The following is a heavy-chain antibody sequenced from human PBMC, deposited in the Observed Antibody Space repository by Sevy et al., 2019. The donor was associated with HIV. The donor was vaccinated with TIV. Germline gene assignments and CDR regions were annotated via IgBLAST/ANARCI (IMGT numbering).Heavy chain of an antibody. CDR3: AGGLGSAYYNFDY. J-gene: IGHJ4*02. Sequence: GGSLRLSCAASGFTFSNYAMAWVRQAPGRGLEWVSAISDSGGSTDYADSVKGRFTISRDNTKNTLYLQMNSLRAEDTAVYSGAGGLGSAYYNFDYWGQGALVTVSS. V-gene: IGHV3-23*01. CDR1: GFTFSNYA. CDR2: ISDSGGST. D-gene: IGHD3-3*01.